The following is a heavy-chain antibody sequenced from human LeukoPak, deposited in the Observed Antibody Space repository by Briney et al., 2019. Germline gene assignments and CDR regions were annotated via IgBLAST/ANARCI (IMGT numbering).Heavy chain of an antibody. D-gene: IGHD2-21*01. V-gene: IGHV4-38-2*01. Sequence: ASETLPLTCVVSGYSITSGYYWGWIRQPPGKGLEWIASMYHSGSTYYKPSLKSRVTISVDTSKNQFSLKVNSVTAADTAVYYCARMCGGDCRGGFDYWGQGTLATVSS. CDR2: MYHSGST. CDR1: GYSITSGYY. J-gene: IGHJ4*02. CDR3: ARMCGGDCRGGFDY.